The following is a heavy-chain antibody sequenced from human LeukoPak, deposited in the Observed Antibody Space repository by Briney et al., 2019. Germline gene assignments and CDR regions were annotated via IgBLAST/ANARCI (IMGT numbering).Heavy chain of an antibody. CDR2: ISATTGDT. CDR3: ARVAFCSETSCSDAFDI. Sequence: ASVKVSCKASGFTFSTYGLTWVRHVPGQGLEWMGWISATTGDTNYAQNLQGRVTVTTDTSTTTAYMELRSLKSDDTAVYYCARVAFCSETSCSDAFDIWGQGTLVTVSS. V-gene: IGHV1-18*01. J-gene: IGHJ3*02. CDR1: GFTFSTYG. D-gene: IGHD2-15*01.